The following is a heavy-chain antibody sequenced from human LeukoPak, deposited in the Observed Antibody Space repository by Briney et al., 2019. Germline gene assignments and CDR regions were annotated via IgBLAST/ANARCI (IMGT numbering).Heavy chain of an antibody. V-gene: IGHV3-48*01. J-gene: IGHJ4*02. Sequence: GGSLRLSCAASGFTFSSYSMNWVRRAPGKGLEWVSYISSGSSTIYYADSVKGRFTISRDNDKNSLYLQMNSLRAEDTAVYYCARDQVPAAIGGYYFDYWGQGTLVTVSS. CDR1: GFTFSSYS. CDR3: ARDQVPAAIGGYYFDY. D-gene: IGHD2-2*02. CDR2: ISSGSSTI.